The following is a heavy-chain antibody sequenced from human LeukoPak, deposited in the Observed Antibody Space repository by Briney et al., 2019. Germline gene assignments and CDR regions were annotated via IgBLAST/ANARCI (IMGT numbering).Heavy chain of an antibody. V-gene: IGHV4-39*07. CDR2: FSSSGST. D-gene: IGHD6-6*01. CDR3: ARELIAAPVLGAFDV. CDR1: GGSVSSSSYY. Sequence: SETLSLTCTVSGGSVSSSSYYWVWIRQPPGKGLEWIGSFSSSGSTYYNASLKSRVTISVDSYRRKVSLELSPVTAADTAMYYCARELIAAPVLGAFDVWGQGAMATVSS. J-gene: IGHJ3*01.